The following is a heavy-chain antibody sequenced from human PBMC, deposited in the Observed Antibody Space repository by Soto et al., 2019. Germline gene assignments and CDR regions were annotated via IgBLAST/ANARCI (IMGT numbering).Heavy chain of an antibody. CDR3: SCELGTFYFDH. D-gene: IGHD7-27*01. J-gene: IGHJ4*02. CDR1: AGSIRSGDYY. Sequence: QVQLQESGPGLVKPSQTLSLTCTVSAGSIRSGDYYWTWIRQPPGKGLEWIGYIDHSGSAYYNPSLKSRATISRDTSSNQFSLKMTSVTAADTAVYYFSCELGTFYFDHWGQGTLVTVSS. V-gene: IGHV4-30-4*01. CDR2: IDHSGSA.